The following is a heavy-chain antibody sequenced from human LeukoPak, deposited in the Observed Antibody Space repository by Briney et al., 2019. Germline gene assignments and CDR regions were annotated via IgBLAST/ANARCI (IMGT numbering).Heavy chain of an antibody. V-gene: IGHV4-39*01. J-gene: IGHJ3*02. CDR3: AGHPGITAAGTGLDI. Sequence: SETLSLTCSVSGGSISSSTYYWGWIRQPPGKGLEWIGSIYYSGRNYYNPSLKSRVTISVDTSKNQFSLEVSSVTAADTAVYYCAGHPGITAAGTGLDIWGQGTKVTVSS. CDR1: GGSISSSTYY. CDR2: IYYSGRN. D-gene: IGHD6-13*01.